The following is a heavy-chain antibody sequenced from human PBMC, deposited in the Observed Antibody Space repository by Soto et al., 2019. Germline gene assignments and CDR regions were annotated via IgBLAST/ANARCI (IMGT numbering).Heavy chain of an antibody. J-gene: IGHJ4*02. V-gene: IGHV4-61*01. D-gene: IGHD3-3*01. CDR2: IYYSGST. CDR3: ARAPDTPSICGVALPYFFDY. Sequence: LSLTCTVSGGSVSSGSYYWSWIRQPPGKGLEWIGYIYYSGSTNYNPSLKSRVTISVDTSKNQFSLKLSSVTAADTAVYYCARAPDTPSICGVALPYFFDYWGQGTLVTVSS. CDR1: GGSVSSGSYY.